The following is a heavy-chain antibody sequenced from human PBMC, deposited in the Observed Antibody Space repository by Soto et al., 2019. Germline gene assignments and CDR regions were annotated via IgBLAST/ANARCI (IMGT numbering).Heavy chain of an antibody. CDR1: GGSISSGGYS. D-gene: IGHD3-9*01. CDR2: IYHSGST. CDR3: ARWGDWSFDY. J-gene: IGHJ4*02. Sequence: SETLSLTCAVSGGSISSGGYSWSWIRQPPGKGLEWIGYIYHSGSTYYNPSLKSRVTISVDRSKNQFPLKLSSVTAADTAVYFCARWGDWSFDYWGQGTLVTVSS. V-gene: IGHV4-30-2*01.